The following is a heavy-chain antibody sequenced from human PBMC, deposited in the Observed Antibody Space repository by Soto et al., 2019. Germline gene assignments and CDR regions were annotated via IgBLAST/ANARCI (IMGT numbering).Heavy chain of an antibody. Sequence: EVQLVESGGDLAQPGGSLRLSCAASGFTLSNFWVNWVRQAPGKGLEWVANIKQGGIERNYVDSVKGRFTISRDDTKSSLFLPMNNLRVEDAAIYYCLVTTSAVDIWGRGTTVTVSS. D-gene: IGHD4-17*01. CDR3: LVTTSAVDI. V-gene: IGHV3-7*01. CDR1: GFTLSNFW. CDR2: IKQGGIER. J-gene: IGHJ3*02.